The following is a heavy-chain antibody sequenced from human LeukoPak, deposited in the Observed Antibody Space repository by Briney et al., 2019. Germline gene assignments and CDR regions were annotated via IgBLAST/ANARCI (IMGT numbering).Heavy chain of an antibody. J-gene: IGHJ3*01. CDR3: VRDLDWGAFDV. CDR1: DFNFITYA. CDR2: ISPSGDIT. Sequence: AGGSLRLSCAASDFNFITYAMSWVRQAPGKGLEWISGISPSGDITYYADSVMGRFSISRDNWQSTVSLQMNSLRAEDTALYYCVRDLDWGAFDVWGQGTMVTVSS. V-gene: IGHV3-23*01. D-gene: IGHD3/OR15-3a*01.